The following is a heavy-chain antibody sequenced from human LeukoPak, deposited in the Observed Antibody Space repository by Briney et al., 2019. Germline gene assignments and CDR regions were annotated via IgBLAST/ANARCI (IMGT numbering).Heavy chain of an antibody. J-gene: IGHJ6*03. V-gene: IGHV1-2*02. CDR3: ARGGCSSTSCYAGRSYYYYMDV. D-gene: IGHD2-2*01. CDR1: GNTFTGYC. Sequence: GASVKVSCKASGNTFTGYCMHWVRQAPGQGLEWMGWINPNSGGTNYAQKFQGRVTMTRDTSISTAYMELSRLRSDDTAVYYCARGGCSSTSCYAGRSYYYYMDVWGKGTTVTVSS. CDR2: INPNSGGT.